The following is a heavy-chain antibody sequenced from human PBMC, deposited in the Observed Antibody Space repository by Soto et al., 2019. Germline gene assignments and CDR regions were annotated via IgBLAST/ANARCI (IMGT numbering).Heavy chain of an antibody. CDR2: IYYSGST. CDR1: GGSISSGGYY. D-gene: IGHD6-13*01. V-gene: IGHV4-31*03. Sequence: QVQLQESGPGLVKPSQTLSLTCTVSGGSISSGGYYWSWIRQHPGKGLEWIGYIYYSGSTYYNPSLKSRVNISVDTSKNQFSLKLSSVTAADTAVYYCARSEQQLDTESYYGMDVWGQGTTVTVSS. CDR3: ARSEQQLDTESYYGMDV. J-gene: IGHJ6*02.